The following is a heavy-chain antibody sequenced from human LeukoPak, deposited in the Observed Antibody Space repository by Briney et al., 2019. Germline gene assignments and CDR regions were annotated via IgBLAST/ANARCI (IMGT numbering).Heavy chain of an antibody. CDR1: GFTFSSYS. CDR3: ARVAEYYDILTGYQGPYP. D-gene: IGHD3-9*01. V-gene: IGHV3-48*01. CDR2: ISSGSTTI. J-gene: IGHJ4*02. Sequence: GGSLRLSCAASGFTFSSYSMNWVRQAPGKGLEWVSYISSGSTTISYADSVKGRFTISRDNAKNSLYLQMNSLRAEDTAVYYCARVAEYYDILTGYQGPYPWGQGTLVTVSS.